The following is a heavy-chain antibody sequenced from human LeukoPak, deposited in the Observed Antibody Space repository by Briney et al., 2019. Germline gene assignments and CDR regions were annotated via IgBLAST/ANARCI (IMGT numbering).Heavy chain of an antibody. CDR2: IHRDGST. J-gene: IGHJ4*02. CDR3: ARDGEHVLAHDY. V-gene: IGHV3-66*01. Sequence: GGSLRLSCKVSGFTVSTNYMSWVRQAPGKGLEWVSIIHRDGSTYYADSVKGRFTTSRDNSKNTLYIQMNSLRAEDTGVYYCARDGEHVLAHDYWGQGTLVTVSS. CDR1: GFTVSTNY. D-gene: IGHD3-10*01.